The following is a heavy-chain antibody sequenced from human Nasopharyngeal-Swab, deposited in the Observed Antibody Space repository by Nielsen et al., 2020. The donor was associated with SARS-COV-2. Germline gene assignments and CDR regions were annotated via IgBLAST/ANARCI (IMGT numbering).Heavy chain of an antibody. V-gene: IGHV1-69*13. D-gene: IGHD6-6*01. CDR2: IIPIFGTA. CDR1: GGTFSSYA. J-gene: IGHJ4*02. CDR3: ARSGYSNSDSDY. Sequence: SVKVSCKASGGTFSSYAISWVRQAPGQGLEWMGGIIPIFGTADYAQKFQDRVTITADESTSTAYMELSSPRSEDTAVYYCARSGYSNSDSDYWGQGTLVTVSS.